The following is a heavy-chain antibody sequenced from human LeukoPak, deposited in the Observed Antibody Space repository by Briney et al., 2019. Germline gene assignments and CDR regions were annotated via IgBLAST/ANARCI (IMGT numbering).Heavy chain of an antibody. D-gene: IGHD1-26*01. CDR1: GYTLTNYG. CDR3: ARVHNEGSHYVY. CDR2: ISGYNGNT. V-gene: IGHV1-18*01. Sequence: AAVKVSCKASGYTLTNYGISWVRQPPGQGLEWMGWISGYNGNTKYAQKLQGRVTMTTDTSTNTAYMELRSLRSDDTAVYYCARVHNEGSHYVYWGQRTLVTVSS. J-gene: IGHJ4*02.